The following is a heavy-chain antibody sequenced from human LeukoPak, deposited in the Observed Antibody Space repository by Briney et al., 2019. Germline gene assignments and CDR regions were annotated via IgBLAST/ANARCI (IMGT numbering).Heavy chain of an antibody. Sequence: PSETLSLTCTVSGGSISSYYWSWIWQPPGKGLEWIGYIYYSGSTNYNPYLTSRVTISVDTSKNQISLKLSSVTAADTAVYYCARLVGQWLVPIWFDPWGQGTLVTVSS. CDR3: ARLVGQWLVPIWFDP. D-gene: IGHD6-19*01. J-gene: IGHJ5*02. CDR2: IYYSGST. CDR1: GGSISSYY. V-gene: IGHV4-59*01.